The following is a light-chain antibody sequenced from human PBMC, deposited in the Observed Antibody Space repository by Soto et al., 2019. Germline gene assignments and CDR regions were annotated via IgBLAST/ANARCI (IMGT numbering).Light chain of an antibody. J-gene: IGKJ4*01. CDR2: DAS. Sequence: EIVLTQSPATLSLSPGERATLSCRASQSVSSNLAWYQKKPGQAPRLLIYDASNRATGIPARFSGSGSGTDFTLTISSLETEDFVVYYCQQRSNRPLTFGGGTKVEIK. V-gene: IGKV3-11*01. CDR3: QQRSNRPLT. CDR1: QSVSSN.